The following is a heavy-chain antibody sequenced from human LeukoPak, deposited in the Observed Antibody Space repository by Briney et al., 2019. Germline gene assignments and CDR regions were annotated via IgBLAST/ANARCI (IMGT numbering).Heavy chain of an antibody. V-gene: IGHV5-51*01. CDR2: IYSGDSDT. Sequence: GESLKISCKGSGYSFTSYWIGWVRQMPGKGLEWMGIIYSGDSDTRYSPSFQGQVTISADKSISTAYLQWSSLKASDTAMYYCASGYSSSWYYFDYWGQGTLVTVSS. D-gene: IGHD6-13*01. CDR3: ASGYSSSWYYFDY. J-gene: IGHJ4*02. CDR1: GYSFTSYW.